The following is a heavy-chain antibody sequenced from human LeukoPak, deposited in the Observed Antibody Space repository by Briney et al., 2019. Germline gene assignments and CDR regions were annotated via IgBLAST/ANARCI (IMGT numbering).Heavy chain of an antibody. J-gene: IGHJ4*02. V-gene: IGHV1-18*01. CDR2: ISAYNGST. CDR1: GYTFTSYG. D-gene: IGHD2-2*01. Sequence: ASVKVSCKASGYTFTSYGISWVRQAPGQGLEWMGWISAYNGSTNYAQKLQGRVTMTTDTSTSTAYMELRSLRSDDTAVYYCARGRCCSSTSCYHFDYWGQGTLVTVSS. CDR3: ARGRCCSSTSCYHFDY.